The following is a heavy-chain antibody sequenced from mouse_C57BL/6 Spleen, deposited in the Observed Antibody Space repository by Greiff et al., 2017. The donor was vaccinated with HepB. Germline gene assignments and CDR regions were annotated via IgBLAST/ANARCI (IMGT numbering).Heavy chain of an antibody. CDR1: GYSFTGYY. D-gene: IGHD2-3*01. CDR2: INPSTGGT. CDR3: ARSYDGSLYYAMDY. V-gene: IGHV1-42*01. Sequence: VQLQQSGPELVKPGASVKISCKASGYSFTGYYMNWVKQSPEKSLEWIGEINPSTGGTTYNQKFKAKATLTVDKSSSTAYMQLKSLTSEDSAVYYCARSYDGSLYYAMDYWGQGTSVTVSS. J-gene: IGHJ4*01.